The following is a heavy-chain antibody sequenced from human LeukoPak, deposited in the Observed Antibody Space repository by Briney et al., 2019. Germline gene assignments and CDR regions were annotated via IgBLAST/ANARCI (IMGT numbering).Heavy chain of an antibody. Sequence: GGSLRLSCAASGFTFSSYAMIWVRKAPGKGLEWVSAISGSGTNTYYADSVKGRFTISRDNSKNSLYLQMNSLRAEDTAVYYCAKVRSYYYDSSGYYVDYWGQGTLVTVSS. D-gene: IGHD3-22*01. CDR3: AKVRSYYYDSSGYYVDY. J-gene: IGHJ4*02. V-gene: IGHV3-23*01. CDR1: GFTFSSYA. CDR2: ISGSGTNT.